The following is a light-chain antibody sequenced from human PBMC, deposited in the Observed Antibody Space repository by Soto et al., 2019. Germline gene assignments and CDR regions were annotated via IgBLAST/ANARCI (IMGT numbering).Light chain of an antibody. CDR1: QSVGSA. V-gene: IGKV3-15*01. Sequence: EIVMTQSPATLSVSPGETATLSCRASQSVGSAVAWYQHKPGQAPRLLLVAASIRATGVPGRLSGGGSGTEFTLTISSLQSEDFAVYYCQQYKNWPPLTFGGGTTVEIK. CDR3: QQYKNWPPLT. J-gene: IGKJ4*01. CDR2: AAS.